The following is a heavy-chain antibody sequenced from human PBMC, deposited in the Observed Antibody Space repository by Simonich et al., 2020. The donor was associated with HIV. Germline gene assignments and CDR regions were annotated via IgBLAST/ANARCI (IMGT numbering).Heavy chain of an antibody. CDR3: ARGGPAGYFDF. CDR1: GFTFSSSD. J-gene: IGHJ4*02. CDR2: IGTAGDT. Sequence: EVHLVESGGGLVQPGGSLRLSCAASGFTFSSSDMHWVRQAPGKDLEWVSAIGTAGDTYYPGSVKGRFTISRENANNSLYLQMNSLRAGDTAMYYCARGGPAGYFDFWGQGTLVTVSS. V-gene: IGHV3-13*01.